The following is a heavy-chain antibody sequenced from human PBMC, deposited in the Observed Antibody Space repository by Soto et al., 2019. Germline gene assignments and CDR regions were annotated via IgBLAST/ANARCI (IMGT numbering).Heavy chain of an antibody. CDR3: ARADWNHLLDY. CDR1: GGSLSSDGYS. J-gene: IGHJ4*02. D-gene: IGHD1-1*01. V-gene: IGHV4-30-2*01. Sequence: QLQLQESGSRLVRPSQTLSLTCAVSGGSLSSDGYSWNWIRQPPGKGLEWIGYIYQSGSTSYNPSLKSRVSISIDMSKKQSSLRLTSVTAADAAVYYCARADWNHLLDYWGQGTLISVSS. CDR2: IYQSGST.